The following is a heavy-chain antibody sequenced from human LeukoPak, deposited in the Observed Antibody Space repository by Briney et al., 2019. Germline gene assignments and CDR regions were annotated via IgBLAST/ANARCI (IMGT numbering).Heavy chain of an antibody. CDR1: GYTFTSYG. CDR2: ISAYNGNT. V-gene: IGHV1-18*01. CDR3: ARAGIQLWLSDY. Sequence: ASVKISCKACGYTFTSYGISWVRQAPGQGLEWMGWISAYNGNTNYAQKLQGRVTMTTDTSTSTAYMELRSLRSDDTAVYYCARAGIQLWLSDYWGQGTLVTVSS. J-gene: IGHJ4*02. D-gene: IGHD5-18*01.